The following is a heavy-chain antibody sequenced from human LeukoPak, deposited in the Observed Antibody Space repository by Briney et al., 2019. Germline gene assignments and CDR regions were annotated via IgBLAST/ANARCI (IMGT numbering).Heavy chain of an antibody. CDR3: ARASPRSIGWNYLALKQTYYFDY. J-gene: IGHJ4*02. V-gene: IGHV4-4*07. CDR1: GGSISSYY. Sequence: SETLSLTCTVSGGSISSYYWSWIRQPAGKGLEWIGRIYTSGSTNYNPSLKSRVTMSVDTSKNQFSLKLSSVTAADTAVYYCARASPRSIGWNYLALKQTYYFDYWGQGTLVTVSS. CDR2: IYTSGST. D-gene: IGHD1-7*01.